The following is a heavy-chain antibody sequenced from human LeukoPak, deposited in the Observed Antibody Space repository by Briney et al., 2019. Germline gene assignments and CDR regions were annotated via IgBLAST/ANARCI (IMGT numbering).Heavy chain of an antibody. CDR3: ANCGSYPYYYYMDV. V-gene: IGHV3-23*01. CDR1: GFTFGSYA. Sequence: GGSLRLSCAASGFTFGSYAMSWVRQAPGKGLEWVSAISGSGGSTYYADSVKGRFTISRDNSKNTLYLQMNSLRAEDTAVYYCANCGSYPYYYYMDVWGKGTTVTVSS. CDR2: ISGSGGST. D-gene: IGHD1-26*01. J-gene: IGHJ6*03.